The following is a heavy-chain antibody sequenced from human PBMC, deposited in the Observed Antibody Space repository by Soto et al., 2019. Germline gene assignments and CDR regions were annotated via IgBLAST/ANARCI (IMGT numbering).Heavy chain of an antibody. CDR3: TRSIITTAGTDAFDL. CDR1: GYTFTSYY. J-gene: IGHJ3*01. D-gene: IGHD6-13*01. V-gene: IGHV1-46*03. Sequence: QVQLVQSGAEVKKPGASVRVSCKASGYTFTSYYIHWVRQAPGQGPEWMGMISPSSGDTDYAQKFQGGVTLTRDTSTSTVYMELSSLRSEDTSVYFCTRSIITTAGTDAFDLWGQGTLVTVSS. CDR2: ISPSSGDT.